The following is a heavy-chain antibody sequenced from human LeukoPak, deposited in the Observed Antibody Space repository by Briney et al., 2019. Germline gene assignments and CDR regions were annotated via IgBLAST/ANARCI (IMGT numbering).Heavy chain of an antibody. CDR2: IIPIFGTA. J-gene: IGHJ4*02. CDR1: GGTFSSYA. Sequence: VASVKVSCKASGGTFSSYAISWVRQAPGQGLEWMGGIIPIFGTANYAQKFQGRVTITADESTSTAYMEPSSLRSEDTAVYYCARANDFWSGYYDYWGQGTLVTVSS. CDR3: ARANDFWSGYYDY. D-gene: IGHD3-3*01. V-gene: IGHV1-69*01.